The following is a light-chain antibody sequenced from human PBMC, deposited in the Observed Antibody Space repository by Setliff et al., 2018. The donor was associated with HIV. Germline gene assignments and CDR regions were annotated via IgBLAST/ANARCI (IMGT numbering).Light chain of an antibody. CDR3: SSYAITNTLP. CDR2: EVR. Sequence: QSALTQPASVSGSPGQSITISCTGTSSDVGGYSYVSWYQQHPGKAPKPIIYEVRNRPSGVSNRFSGSKSGNTASLTISGLQAEDEADYYCSSYAITNTLPFGTGTK. J-gene: IGLJ1*01. CDR1: SSDVGGYSY. V-gene: IGLV2-14*01.